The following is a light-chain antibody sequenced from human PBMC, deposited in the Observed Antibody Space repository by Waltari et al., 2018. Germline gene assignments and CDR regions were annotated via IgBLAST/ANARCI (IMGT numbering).Light chain of an antibody. J-gene: IGLJ2*01. CDR3: QSYDSSLTTVL. CDR1: SSNIGSYY. CDR2: ENN. Sequence: QSVLTQPPSVSGAPGQRVTISCAGSSSNIGSYYIQWYQQLPGTAPKLLIYENNKRPSGVSDRFSGSQSGTSASLTITGLQSEDEADYYCQSYDSSLTTVLFGGGTRLTVL. V-gene: IGLV1-40*01.